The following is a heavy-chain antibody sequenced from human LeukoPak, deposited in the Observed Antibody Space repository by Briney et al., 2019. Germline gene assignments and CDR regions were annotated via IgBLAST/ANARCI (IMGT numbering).Heavy chain of an antibody. J-gene: IGHJ4*02. V-gene: IGHV3-66*02. CDR2: ISSGGTP. D-gene: IGHD5-12*01. CDR3: ARGGAGYAFDY. Sequence: GGSLRLSCAASGFTVSTNYMSWVRQASGKGLEWVSVISSGGTPYYADSVKGRFTISRDSSENTLYLQMHSLRAEDTAVYYCARGGAGYAFDYWGQGTLVTVSS. CDR1: GFTVSTNY.